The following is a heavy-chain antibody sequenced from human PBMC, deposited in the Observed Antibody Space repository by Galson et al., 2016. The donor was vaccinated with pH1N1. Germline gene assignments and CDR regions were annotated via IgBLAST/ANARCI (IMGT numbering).Heavy chain of an antibody. Sequence: SLRLSCAASGFTFDDHAMHWVRQAPGKGLEWVSGITWNGNIIGYADSVKGRFTIFRANAKNSLYLQMNSLTSDDMALYFCAVGSAVAGPDFFVHRGQGALVTVSS. CDR3: AVGSAVAGPDFFVH. J-gene: IGHJ4*02. D-gene: IGHD6-19*01. V-gene: IGHV3-9*03. CDR2: ITWNGNII. CDR1: GFTFDDHA.